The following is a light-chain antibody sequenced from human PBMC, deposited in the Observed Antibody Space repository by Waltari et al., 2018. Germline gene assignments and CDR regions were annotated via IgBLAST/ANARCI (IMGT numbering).Light chain of an antibody. V-gene: IGLV6-57*02. CDR2: EDD. CDR1: SCSIASNY. J-gene: IGLJ3*02. CDR3: QSYDDTSLWV. Sequence: NFMLTQPHSVSESPGKTITISCTGSSCSIASNYVQWYQQRPGSAPTIVIYEDDHRPSGVPDRFSGSIDSSSNSASLTISELKTEDEADYYCQSYDDTSLWVFGGGTKLTVL.